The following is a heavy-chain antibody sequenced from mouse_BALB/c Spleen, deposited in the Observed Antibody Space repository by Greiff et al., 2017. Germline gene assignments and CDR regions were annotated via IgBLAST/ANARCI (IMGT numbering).Heavy chain of an antibody. J-gene: IGHJ2*01. CDR3: ARRDYPGYFDY. Sequence: EVQLQESGPGLVKPSQSLSLTCTVTGYSITSDYAWNWIRQFPGNKLEWMGYISYSGSTSYNPSLKSRISITRDTSKNQFFLQLNSVTTEDTATYYCARRDYPGYFDYWGQGTTLTVSS. CDR1: GYSITSDYA. D-gene: IGHD5-5*01. V-gene: IGHV3-2*02. CDR2: ISYSGST.